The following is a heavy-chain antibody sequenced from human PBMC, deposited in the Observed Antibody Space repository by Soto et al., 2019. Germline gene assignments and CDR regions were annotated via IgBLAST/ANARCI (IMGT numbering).Heavy chain of an antibody. J-gene: IGHJ4*02. D-gene: IGHD6-13*01. CDR2: INHSGST. Sequence: LSLTCAVYGGSFSGYYWSWIRQPPGKGLEWIGEINHSGSTNYNPSLKSRVTISVDTSKNQFSLKLSSVTAADTAVYYCARAHSSTFDNWGQGTLVTVSS. V-gene: IGHV4-34*01. CDR3: ARAHSSTFDN. CDR1: GGSFSGYY.